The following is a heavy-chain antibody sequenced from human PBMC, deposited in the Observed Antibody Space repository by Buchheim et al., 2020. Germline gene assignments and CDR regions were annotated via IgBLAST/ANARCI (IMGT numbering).Heavy chain of an antibody. D-gene: IGHD6-19*01. CDR2: LYYSGST. CDR1: GGSIRSSSYY. CDR3: AGGAYSSGWYEFDY. Sequence: QLQLQKSGPGLVKPSETLSLTCTVSGGSIRSSSYYWGWIRQPPGKGLEWIGSLYYSGSTDYNAALKSRVTISVDTSKNQLSLKLSSVTAADTAVYYCAGGAYSSGWYEFDYWGQGTL. J-gene: IGHJ4*02. V-gene: IGHV4-39*01.